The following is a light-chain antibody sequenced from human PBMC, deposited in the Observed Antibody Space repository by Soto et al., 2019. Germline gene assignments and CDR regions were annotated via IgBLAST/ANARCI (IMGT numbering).Light chain of an antibody. J-gene: IGLJ2*01. V-gene: IGLV2-14*01. CDR3: SSYTSRSTLV. CDR2: DVS. CDR1: SSDVGGYNS. Sequence: QSALTRPASVSGSPGQSITISCTGTSSDVGGYNSVSWYQQHPGKAPKLMIYDVSNRPSGVSNRFSGSKSGNTASLTISGLQAEDEADYYCSSYTSRSTLVFGGGTKVTVL.